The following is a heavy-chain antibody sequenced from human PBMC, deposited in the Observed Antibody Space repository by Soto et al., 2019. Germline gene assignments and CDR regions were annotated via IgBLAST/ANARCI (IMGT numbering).Heavy chain of an antibody. D-gene: IGHD2-21*02. V-gene: IGHV1-69*04. J-gene: IGHJ5*02. CDR3: ARDASPYCGGDCYSFDP. CDR1: GDTFSSYT. CDR2: IIPILGIA. Sequence: ASCETSGDTFSSYTISWVRQAPGQGLEWMGRIIPILGIANYAQKFQGRVTITADKSTSTAYMELSSLRSEDTAVYYCARDASPYCGGDCYSFDPWG.